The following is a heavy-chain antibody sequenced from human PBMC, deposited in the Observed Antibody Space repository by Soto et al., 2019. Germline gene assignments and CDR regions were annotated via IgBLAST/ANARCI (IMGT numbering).Heavy chain of an antibody. Sequence: EVQLVESGGGLVQPGGSLRISCTVSGFSFSSYWMSWVRQAPGKGLEWVASIKQDESEKYYVDSVKGRFTISRDNVDDSLFLQMNSLSADDTAAYFCVRDVAFDYVNWGQGTLVTVSS. J-gene: IGHJ4*02. V-gene: IGHV3-7*01. D-gene: IGHD3-16*01. CDR3: VRDVAFDYVN. CDR2: IKQDESEK. CDR1: GFSFSSYW.